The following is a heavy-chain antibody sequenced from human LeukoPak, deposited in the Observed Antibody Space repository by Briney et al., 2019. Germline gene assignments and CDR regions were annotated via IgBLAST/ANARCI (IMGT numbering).Heavy chain of an antibody. V-gene: IGHV1-2*06. J-gene: IGHJ4*02. Sequence: GASLSLSCKASGYTFTGYYMHWVRQAPGHGLEWMGRINPNSGGTNYAQKFQGRVTMTRDTSISTAYMELSRLRSDDTAVHYCARERAGQRYCSGGSCYINDYWGQGTLVTVS. CDR2: INPNSGGT. CDR1: GYTFTGYY. D-gene: IGHD2-15*01. CDR3: ARERAGQRYCSGGSCYINDY.